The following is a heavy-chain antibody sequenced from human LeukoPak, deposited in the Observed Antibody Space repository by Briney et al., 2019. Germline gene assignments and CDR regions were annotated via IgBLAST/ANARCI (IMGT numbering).Heavy chain of an antibody. J-gene: IGHJ4*02. V-gene: IGHV1-46*01. CDR2: INPSGGST. CDR3: TLYYYDSSGYYLPGY. D-gene: IGHD3-22*01. Sequence: ASVKVSCKASGYTFTGYYMHWVRQAPGQGLEWMGIINPSGGSTSYAQKFQGRVTMTRDTSTSTVYMELSSLRSEDTAVYYCTLYYYDSSGYYLPGYWGQGTLVTVSS. CDR1: GYTFTGYY.